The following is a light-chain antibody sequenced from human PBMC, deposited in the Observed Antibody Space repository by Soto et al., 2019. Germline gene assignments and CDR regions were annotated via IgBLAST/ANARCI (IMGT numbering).Light chain of an antibody. J-gene: IGLJ3*02. CDR2: GVS. V-gene: IGLV2-14*01. CDR1: SSDVGGYNY. Sequence: QSVLTQPPSASGSPGQSVTISCTGTSSDVGGYNYVSWYQQHPGKAPKLIIYGVSNRPSGVSNRFSGSKSGNTASLTISGLQAEDEADYYCTSYTSSSTLRVFGGGTKVTVL. CDR3: TSYTSSSTLRV.